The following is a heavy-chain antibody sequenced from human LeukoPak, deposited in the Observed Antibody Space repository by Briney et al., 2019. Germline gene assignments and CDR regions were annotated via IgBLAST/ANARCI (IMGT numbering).Heavy chain of an antibody. CDR2: IKQDGSEK. CDR1: GFTFSSYW. D-gene: IGHD5-12*01. J-gene: IGHJ5*02. Sequence: QSGGSLRLSCAASGFTFSSYWMSWVRQAPGKGLEWVANIKQDGSEKYYVDSVKGRFTISRDNAKNSLYLQMNSLRAEDTAVYYCAREPVSYSSGFDPWGPGTLVTVSS. CDR3: AREPVSYSSGFDP. V-gene: IGHV3-7*01.